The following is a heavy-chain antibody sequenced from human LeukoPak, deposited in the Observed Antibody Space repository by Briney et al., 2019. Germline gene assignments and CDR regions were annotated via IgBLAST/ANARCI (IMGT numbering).Heavy chain of an antibody. Sequence: GASVKVSCKAAGYTFSTYGIRWVRQAPGQGLEWMGWISAYTGDTDYAQNVQGRVSMTTDTSTSTAYMEQRSLRSDDTAVNYCARAPMYSSGYYPNDAFDIWGQGTMVTVSS. CDR3: ARAPMYSSGYYPNDAFDI. CDR2: ISAYTGDT. J-gene: IGHJ3*02. V-gene: IGHV1-18*01. D-gene: IGHD3-22*01. CDR1: GYTFSTYG.